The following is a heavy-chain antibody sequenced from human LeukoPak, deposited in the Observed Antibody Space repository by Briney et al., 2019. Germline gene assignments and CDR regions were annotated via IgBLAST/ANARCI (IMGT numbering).Heavy chain of an antibody. D-gene: IGHD5-18*01. CDR1: GYTFTGYY. Sequence: ASVKVSCKASGYTFTGYYMHWVRQAPGQGLEWMGWINPNSDGTNSAQKFQGRVTMTEDTSTDTAYMDLSSLRSEDTAVYYCATQHTYGQLDYWGQGTLVTVSS. CDR3: ATQHTYGQLDY. J-gene: IGHJ4*02. CDR2: INPNSDGT. V-gene: IGHV1-2*02.